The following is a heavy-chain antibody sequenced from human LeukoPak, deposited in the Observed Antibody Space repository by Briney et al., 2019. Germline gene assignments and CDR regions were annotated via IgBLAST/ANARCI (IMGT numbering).Heavy chain of an antibody. CDR2: ISSSGSTI. CDR1: GFTFSSYE. CDR3: ARYYCSGGSYYPDINWFDP. J-gene: IGHJ5*02. D-gene: IGHD2-15*01. V-gene: IGHV3-48*03. Sequence: GGSLRLSCAASGFTFSSYEMNWVRQAPGKGLEWVSYISSSGSTIYYADSVKGRFTISRDNAKNSLYLQMNNLRAEDTAVYYCARYYCSGGSYYPDINWFDPWGQGTLVTVSS.